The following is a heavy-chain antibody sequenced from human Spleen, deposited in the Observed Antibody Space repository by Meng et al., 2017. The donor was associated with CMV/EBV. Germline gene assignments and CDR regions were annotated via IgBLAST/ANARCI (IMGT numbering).Heavy chain of an antibody. Sequence: CAISGDSVSSKSAAWHWIRQSPSRGLEWLGRTYYRSKWYTDYAVSVKSRIIINPDTSKNQFSLHLNSVTPEDTAVYYCATGSDFDYWGQGTLVTVSS. D-gene: IGHD3-9*01. CDR3: ATGSDFDY. V-gene: IGHV6-1*01. CDR1: GDSVSSKSAA. J-gene: IGHJ4*02. CDR2: TYYRSKWYT.